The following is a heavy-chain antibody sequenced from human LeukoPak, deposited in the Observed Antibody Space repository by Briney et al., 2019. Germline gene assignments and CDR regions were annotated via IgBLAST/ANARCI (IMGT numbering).Heavy chain of an antibody. CDR3: ARRADSSGYYLYYYYYMDV. CDR1: GYTFTGYY. V-gene: IGHV1-2*02. J-gene: IGHJ6*03. Sequence: ASVKVSCTAPGYTFTGYYMHWVRQAPGQGLEWMGWINPNSGGTNYAQKFQGRVTMTRDTSISTAYMELSRLRSDDTAVYYCARRADSSGYYLYYYYYMDVWGKGTTVTVSS. D-gene: IGHD3-22*01. CDR2: INPNSGGT.